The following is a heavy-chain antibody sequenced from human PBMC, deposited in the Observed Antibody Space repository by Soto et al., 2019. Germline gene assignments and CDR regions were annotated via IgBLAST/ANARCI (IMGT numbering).Heavy chain of an antibody. CDR2: ISAYNGNT. D-gene: IGHD6-19*01. Sequence: ASVKVSCKASGYTFTSYGISWVRQAPGQGLEWMGWISAYNGNTNYAQKLQGRVTMTTDTSTSTAYMELRSLRSDDTAVYYCAGGEAHIAVAGTCDYWGQGTLVTVSS. CDR1: GYTFTSYG. V-gene: IGHV1-18*01. CDR3: AGGEAHIAVAGTCDY. J-gene: IGHJ4*02.